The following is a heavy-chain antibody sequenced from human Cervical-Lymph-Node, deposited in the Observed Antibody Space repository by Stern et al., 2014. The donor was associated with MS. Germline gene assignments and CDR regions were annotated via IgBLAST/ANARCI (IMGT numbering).Heavy chain of an antibody. J-gene: IGHJ4*02. D-gene: IGHD2-2*01. CDR3: AREVPAAFYFDY. CDR1: RGTFSSYA. Sequence: VQLVQSGAEVKKPGSSVKVSCKASRGTFSSYAISWVRQAPGQGLEWMGGIIPIIGTTKYAQQFQGRVTITADESTSTAYMDLSSLTSEDTAVYYCAREVPAAFYFDYWGQGTLVTVSS. CDR2: IIPIIGTT. V-gene: IGHV1-69*01.